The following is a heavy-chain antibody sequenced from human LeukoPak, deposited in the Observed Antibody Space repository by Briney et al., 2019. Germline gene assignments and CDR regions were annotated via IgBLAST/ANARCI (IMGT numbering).Heavy chain of an antibody. J-gene: IGHJ3*02. CDR2: MNPDSGNT. CDR1: GYTFTSYD. D-gene: IGHD2-21*01. V-gene: IGHV1-8*03. CDR3: ARIGDCYAFDI. Sequence: GASVKVSCKASGYTFTSYDINWVRQATGQGLEWMGWMNPDSGNTGYAQKFQGRVTITRNTSISTAYMELSSLRSEDTAVYYCARIGDCYAFDIWGQGTMVTVSS.